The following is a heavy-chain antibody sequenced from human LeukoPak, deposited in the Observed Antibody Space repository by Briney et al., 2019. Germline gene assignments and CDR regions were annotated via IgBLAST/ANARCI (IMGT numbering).Heavy chain of an antibody. V-gene: IGHV3-23*01. CDR3: AKVGSGWSNGLDY. CDR2: ISGSGGST. CDR1: GFTFSSYW. J-gene: IGHJ4*02. D-gene: IGHD6-19*01. Sequence: GGSLRLSCAASGFTFSSYWMSWVRQAPGKGLEWVSAISGSGGSTYYADSVKGRFTISRDNSKNTLYLQMNSLRAEDTAVYYCAKVGSGWSNGLDYWGQGTLVTVSS.